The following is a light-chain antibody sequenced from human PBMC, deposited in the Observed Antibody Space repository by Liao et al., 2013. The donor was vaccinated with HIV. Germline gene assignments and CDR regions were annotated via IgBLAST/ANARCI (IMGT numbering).Light chain of an antibody. CDR3: QVWDSSSDHWV. Sequence: SYELTQPPSVSVSPGQTASITCSGDKLGDKYASWYQQKPGQSPLMIIYQDFQRPSGIPERFSGFNSGNTATLTISGTQAMDEADYYCQVWDSSSDHWVFGGGTKLTVL. J-gene: IGLJ3*02. V-gene: IGLV3-1*01. CDR1: KLGDKY. CDR2: QDF.